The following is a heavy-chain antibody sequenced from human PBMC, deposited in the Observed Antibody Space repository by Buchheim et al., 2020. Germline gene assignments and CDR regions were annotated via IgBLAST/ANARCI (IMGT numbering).Heavy chain of an antibody. D-gene: IGHD2-21*01. V-gene: IGHV3-48*03. CDR1: GFTFSTYE. J-gene: IGHJ4*02. CDR3: ARGGTWGLPHLFDY. Sequence: VQVVESGGGLLQPGGSLRLSCAASGFTFSTYEMNWVRQAPGKGLEWVSYISSSSSTIYYADSGRGRFTISRDHAQNSLFLQMNSLRVEDTAVYYCARGGTWGLPHLFDYWGQGTL. CDR2: ISSSSSTI.